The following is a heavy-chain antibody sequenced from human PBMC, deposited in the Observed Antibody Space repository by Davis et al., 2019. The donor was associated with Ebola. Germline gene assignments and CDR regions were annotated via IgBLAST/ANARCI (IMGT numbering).Heavy chain of an antibody. Sequence: GESLKISCKDSGNSFNSHWIGWVRQLPGKGLEWMGVIFTGDSDTRYSPSLLGQVIISADKSISTAYLQWNSLKASDTAMYYCARQRGYGDYVPADAFDIWGQGTIVTVSS. CDR2: IFTGDSDT. D-gene: IGHD4-17*01. CDR1: GNSFNSHW. J-gene: IGHJ3*02. CDR3: ARQRGYGDYVPADAFDI. V-gene: IGHV5-51*01.